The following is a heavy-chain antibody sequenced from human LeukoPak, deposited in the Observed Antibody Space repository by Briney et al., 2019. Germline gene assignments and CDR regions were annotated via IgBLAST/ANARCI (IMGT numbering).Heavy chain of an antibody. CDR3: ANHPPLLAAAGPLWN. CDR2: ISGSGGST. CDR1: GFTLSSYA. V-gene: IGHV3-23*01. Sequence: PGGSLRLSSAASGFTLSSYAMSWVRQAPGKGLEWVSAISGSGGSTYYADSVKGRFTISRDNSKNTLYLQMNSLRAEDTAVYYCANHPPLLAAAGPLWNWGQGTLVTVSS. J-gene: IGHJ4*02. D-gene: IGHD6-13*01.